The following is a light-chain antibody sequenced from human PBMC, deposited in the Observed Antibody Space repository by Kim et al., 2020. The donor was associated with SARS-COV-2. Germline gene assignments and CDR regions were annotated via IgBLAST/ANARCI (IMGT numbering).Light chain of an antibody. CDR2: AAS. V-gene: IGKV1D-16*01. Sequence: ASLGDRVTITCRASQDISTWVAWFQQKPGKAPQCLIYAASTLQSGVPSRFSGSGSGTHFTLTISRLQPEDFATYYCLQYNDYPITFGQGTRLEIK. CDR1: QDISTW. CDR3: LQYNDYPIT. J-gene: IGKJ5*01.